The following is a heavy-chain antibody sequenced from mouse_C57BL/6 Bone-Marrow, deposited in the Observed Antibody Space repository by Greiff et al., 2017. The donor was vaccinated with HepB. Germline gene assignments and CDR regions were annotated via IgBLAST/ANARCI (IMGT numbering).Heavy chain of an antibody. D-gene: IGHD2-3*01. CDR3: ARDDGYYFAY. Sequence: EVKLMESGGGLVQSGRSLRISCATSGFTFSDFYMEWVRQAPGKGLEWIAASRNKANDYTTEYTASVKCRFIVSRDTSQSFLYLQMNALRAEDTAIYYCARDDGYYFAYWGQGTLVTVSA. V-gene: IGHV7-1*01. CDR2: SRNKANDYTT. J-gene: IGHJ3*01. CDR1: GFTFSDFY.